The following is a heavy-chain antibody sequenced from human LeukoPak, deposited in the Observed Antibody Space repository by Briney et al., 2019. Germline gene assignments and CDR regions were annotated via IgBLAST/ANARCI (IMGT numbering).Heavy chain of an antibody. D-gene: IGHD2-2*01. V-gene: IGHV4-61*02. J-gene: IGHJ4*02. CDR3: AGAPAGSLDWLSPFDY. CDR2: IYASGST. CDR1: GASISSTSYY. Sequence: SETLSLTCTVSGASISSTSYYWRWIRQPAGKGREWIGRIYASGSTTYNPSFKSRVTISLDTSKNQLSLNLRSVTAADTALYYCAGAPAGSLDWLSPFDYWGQGTLVTVSS.